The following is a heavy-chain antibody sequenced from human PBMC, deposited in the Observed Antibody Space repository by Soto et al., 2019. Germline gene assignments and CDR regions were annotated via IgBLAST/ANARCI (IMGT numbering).Heavy chain of an antibody. CDR1: GYSFTSHW. CDR3: ARQDYSNYRGGMDV. J-gene: IGHJ6*02. CDR2: IYPSDSDI. D-gene: IGHD2-2*01. V-gene: IGHV5-51*01. Sequence: GESLKISCKTSGYSFTSHWIAWVRQMPGKGLEWMGIIYPSDSDIRYRPSFQGQVTISVDKSISAAYLQWSSLKASDTATYYCARQDYSNYRGGMDVWGQGTTVTVSS.